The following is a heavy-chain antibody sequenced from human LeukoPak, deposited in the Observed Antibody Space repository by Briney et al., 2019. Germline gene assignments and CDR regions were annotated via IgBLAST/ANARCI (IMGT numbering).Heavy chain of an antibody. D-gene: IGHD1-26*01. CDR3: ARHGTSGIYRRPFDI. V-gene: IGHV4-59*08. CDR1: GGSMSSYY. Sequence: SGTLSLTCTVSGGSMSSYYWSWIRQPPGKGLEWIGYIYDSGSTNYNPSLKSRVTISVDTSNNQFSLKLNSVTAADTPVYYCARHGTSGIYRRPFDIWGQGTMVTVSS. CDR2: IYDSGST. J-gene: IGHJ3*02.